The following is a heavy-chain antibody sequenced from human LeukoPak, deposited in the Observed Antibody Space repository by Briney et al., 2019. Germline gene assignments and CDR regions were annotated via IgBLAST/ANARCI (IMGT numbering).Heavy chain of an antibody. V-gene: IGHV1-2*02. CDR1: GYRYTGYY. J-gene: IGHJ4*02. CDR2: INPNSGGT. Sequence: ASVKVSCKGSGYRYTGYYMHWVRQAPGQGLEWMGWINPNSGGTNYAQKFQGRVTMTRDKSISTAYMELSRLRSDDTAVYYCARDYGDRFDYWGQGTLVTVSS. D-gene: IGHD4-17*01. CDR3: ARDYGDRFDY.